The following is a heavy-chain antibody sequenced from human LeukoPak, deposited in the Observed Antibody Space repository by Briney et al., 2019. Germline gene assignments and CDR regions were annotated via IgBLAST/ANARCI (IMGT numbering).Heavy chain of an antibody. CDR3: ARGRAQWLATRDAFDI. Sequence: SETLSLTCAVYGGSFSGYYWSWIRQPPGKGLEWIGEINHSGSTNYNPSLKSRVTISVDTSKNQFSLKLSSATAADTAVYYCARGRAQWLATRDAFDIWGQGTMVTVSS. V-gene: IGHV4-34*01. CDR2: INHSGST. CDR1: GGSFSGYY. J-gene: IGHJ3*02. D-gene: IGHD6-19*01.